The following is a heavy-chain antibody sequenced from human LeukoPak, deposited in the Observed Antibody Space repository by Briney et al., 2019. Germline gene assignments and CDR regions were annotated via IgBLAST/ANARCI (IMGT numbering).Heavy chain of an antibody. CDR1: GYTFTSYD. CDR3: ARVRSYAYFDY. J-gene: IGHJ4*02. V-gene: IGHV1-18*01. D-gene: IGHD4-17*01. Sequence: GASVKVSCKASGYTFTSYDINWVRQATGQGLEWMGWISAYNGNTNYAQKLQGRVTMTTDTSTSTAYMELRSLRSDDTAVYYCARVRSYAYFDYWGQGTLVTVSS. CDR2: ISAYNGNT.